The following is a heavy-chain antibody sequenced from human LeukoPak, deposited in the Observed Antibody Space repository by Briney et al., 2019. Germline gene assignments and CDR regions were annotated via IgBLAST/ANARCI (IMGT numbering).Heavy chain of an antibody. CDR3: ARATYYYDSSGYYHPGYFDY. CDR1: GYTFTSYG. Sequence: GASVKVPCKASGYTFTSYGISRVRQAPGQGLEWMGWISAYNGNTNYAQKLQGRVTMTTDTSTSTAYMELRSLRSDDTAVYYCARATYYYDSSGYYHPGYFDYWGQGTLVTVSS. D-gene: IGHD3-22*01. V-gene: IGHV1-18*01. J-gene: IGHJ4*02. CDR2: ISAYNGNT.